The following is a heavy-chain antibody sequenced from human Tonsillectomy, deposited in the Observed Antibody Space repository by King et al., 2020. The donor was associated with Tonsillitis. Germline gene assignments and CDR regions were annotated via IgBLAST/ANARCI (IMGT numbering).Heavy chain of an antibody. Sequence: QLQESGPGLVKPSETLSLTCTVSGGSISSSSYYWGWIRQPPGKGLEWIGSIYYSGSTYYNPSLKSRVTMSVDTSNNQFSLKLSSVTAADTAVYYCARGSRLGIYYFDYWGQATLVTVSS. CDR3: ARGSRLGIYYFDY. J-gene: IGHJ4*02. V-gene: IGHV4-39*01. CDR2: IYYSGST. CDR1: GGSISSSSYY. D-gene: IGHD3-22*01.